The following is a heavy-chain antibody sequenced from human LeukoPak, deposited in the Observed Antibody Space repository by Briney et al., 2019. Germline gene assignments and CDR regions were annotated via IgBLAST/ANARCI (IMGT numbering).Heavy chain of an antibody. V-gene: IGHV1-8*01. CDR1: GYTFTSYD. D-gene: IGHD6-13*01. Sequence: ASLKVSCTASGYTFTSYDINWVRQATGQGLEWMGWMNPNGGNTDYAHKLQGRVTMTRNTSISTAYMELSSLRSEDTAVYYCAREQAAAAPGAGGIYYYYGMDVWGQGTTVTVSS. CDR3: AREQAAAAPGAGGIYYYYGMDV. J-gene: IGHJ6*02. CDR2: MNPNGGNT.